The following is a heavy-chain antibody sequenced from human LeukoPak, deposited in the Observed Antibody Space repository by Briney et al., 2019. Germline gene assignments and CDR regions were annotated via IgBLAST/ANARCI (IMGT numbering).Heavy chain of an antibody. V-gene: IGHV4-59*08. D-gene: IGHD3-3*01. CDR2: IYYSGST. CDR3: ARHAYYDFWSGYSFDY. CDR1: GGSISSYY. Sequence: SETLSLTCTVSGGSISSYYWSWIRQPPGKGLEWIGYIYYSGSTNYNPSLKSRVTISVDTSKNQFSLKLSSVTAADTAVYYCARHAYYDFWSGYSFDYWGQGTLVTVSS. J-gene: IGHJ4*02.